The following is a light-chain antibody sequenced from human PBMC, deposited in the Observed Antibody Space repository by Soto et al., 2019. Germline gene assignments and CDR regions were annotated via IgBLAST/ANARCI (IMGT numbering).Light chain of an antibody. CDR2: EDN. V-gene: IGLV2-23*01. Sequence: QSALTQPASVSGSPGQSITISCTGTSSDVGNYNLVSWYQQHPVKAPKLIIYEDNKRPSRVSNRFSGSKSGNTASLTISGLQAEDEADYYCCAYAGSSTWVFGGGTKLTV. CDR1: SSDVGNYNL. CDR3: CAYAGSSTWV. J-gene: IGLJ3*02.